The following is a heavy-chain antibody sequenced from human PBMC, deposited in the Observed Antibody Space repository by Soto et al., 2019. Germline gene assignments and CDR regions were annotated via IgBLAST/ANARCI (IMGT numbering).Heavy chain of an antibody. J-gene: IGHJ4*02. CDR1: GFAVSSNF. CDR3: ARATMIGLLSS. V-gene: IGHV3-66*01. D-gene: IGHD3-22*01. Sequence: PGGSLRLSCAASGFAVSSNFMSWVRQAPGKGLEWVSAIYSGDNTYYADSVKVRFTISRDNSENTLYLQMNSLRAEDTAVYYCARATMIGLLSSWGQGTLVTVSS. CDR2: IYSGDNT.